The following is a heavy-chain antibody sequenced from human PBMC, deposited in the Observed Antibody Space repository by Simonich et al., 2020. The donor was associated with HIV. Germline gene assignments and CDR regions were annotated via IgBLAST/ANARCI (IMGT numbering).Heavy chain of an antibody. Sequence: EVQLVESGGGLVQPGRSLRLSCAASGFTFDDYAMHWVRQAPGKGRGCVSGISGNSGSIGYADSVKGRFTISRDNAKNSLYLQMNSLRAEDTAVYYCAKYLRVSGADYWGQGTLVTVSS. V-gene: IGHV3-9*01. CDR2: ISGNSGSI. D-gene: IGHD1-26*01. CDR1: GFTFDDYA. J-gene: IGHJ4*02. CDR3: AKYLRVSGADY.